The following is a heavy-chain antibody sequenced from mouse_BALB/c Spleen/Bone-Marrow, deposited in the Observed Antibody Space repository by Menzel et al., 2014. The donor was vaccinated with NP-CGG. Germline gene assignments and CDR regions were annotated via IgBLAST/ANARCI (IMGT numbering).Heavy chain of an antibody. D-gene: IGHD2-4*01. CDR3: SRDMITTRAMDY. CDR1: GYTFTNYW. Sequence: QVQLKESGAELVRPGTSVKISCKASGYTFTNYWLGWVKQRPGHGLEWIGDIYPGGGYTDYNEKFKGKATLTADTSSSTANMQLSSLASGHSAVYFCSRDMITTRAMDYWGQGTSVTVSP. CDR2: IYPGGGYT. V-gene: IGHV1-63*02. J-gene: IGHJ4*01.